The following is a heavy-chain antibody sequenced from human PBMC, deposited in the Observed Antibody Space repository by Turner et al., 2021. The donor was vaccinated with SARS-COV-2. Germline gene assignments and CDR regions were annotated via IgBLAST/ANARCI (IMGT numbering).Heavy chain of an antibody. CDR3: GRGTGATDY. V-gene: IGHV3-20*01. Sequence: EVQLVESGGGVVRPGGSLRRACAASGFSFDDYGMSWVRQDPGKGLEWVSGINWNAGSTHYADSVKGRFTISRDNAKNSLYLQMNSLRAEDTALYHCGRGTGATDYWGQGILVTVSS. J-gene: IGHJ4*02. CDR2: INWNAGST. D-gene: IGHD1-26*01. CDR1: GFSFDDYG.